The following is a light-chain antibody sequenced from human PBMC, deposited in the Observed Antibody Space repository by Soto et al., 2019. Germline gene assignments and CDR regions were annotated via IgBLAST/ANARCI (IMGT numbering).Light chain of an antibody. CDR1: SSDVGGYNY. V-gene: IGLV2-14*01. CDR2: AVS. Sequence: QSALTQPASVSGSPGQSITISCTGTSSDVGGYNYVSWYQQHPGKAPKLMIYAVSNRPSGVSNRFSGSRSGNTASLTISGLQAEDEADYYCRSYSSSYTLGVVFGGGTKITVL. CDR3: RSYSSSYTLGVV. J-gene: IGLJ2*01.